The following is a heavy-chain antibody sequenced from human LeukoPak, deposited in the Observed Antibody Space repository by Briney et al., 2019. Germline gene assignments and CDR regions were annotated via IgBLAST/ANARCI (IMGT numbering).Heavy chain of an antibody. CDR2: ISGSGGST. J-gene: IGHJ4*02. D-gene: IGHD3-3*01. CDR3: AKENDFWSGYSFEDY. CDR1: GFTFDDYG. Sequence: PGGSLRLSCAASGFTFDDYGMSWVRQAPGKGLEWVSAISGSGGSTYYADSVKGRFTISRDNSKNTLYLQMNSLRAEDTAVYYCAKENDFWSGYSFEDYWGQGTLVTVSS. V-gene: IGHV3-23*01.